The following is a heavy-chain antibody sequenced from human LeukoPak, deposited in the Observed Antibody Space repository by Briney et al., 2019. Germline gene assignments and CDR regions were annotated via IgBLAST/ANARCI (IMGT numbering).Heavy chain of an antibody. CDR3: ARATYSSSWYSFWYFDL. CDR1: GGSISSGGYS. D-gene: IGHD6-13*01. CDR2: IYHSGST. V-gene: IGHV4-30-2*01. Sequence: SSQTLSLTCAVSGGSISSGGYSWSWIRQPPGKGLEWIGYIYHSGSTYYNPSFKSRVTISVDRSKNQFSLKLSSVTAADTAVYYCARATYSSSWYSFWYFDLWGRGTLVTVSS. J-gene: IGHJ2*01.